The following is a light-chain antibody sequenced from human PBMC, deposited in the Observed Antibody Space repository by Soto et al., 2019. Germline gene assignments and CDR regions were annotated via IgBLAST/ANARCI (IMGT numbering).Light chain of an antibody. CDR2: GAS. CDR1: QSVSSIY. J-gene: IGKJ5*01. V-gene: IGKV3-20*01. Sequence: EIVLTQSPGNLSLSPGERATLSCRASQSVSSIYFAWYQQKPGQAPRLLIYGASSRATGIPDRFSGSGSGTDFTLTISRLEPEDFAVYYCQQFGTSPPSTFGQGTRLEIK. CDR3: QQFGTSPPST.